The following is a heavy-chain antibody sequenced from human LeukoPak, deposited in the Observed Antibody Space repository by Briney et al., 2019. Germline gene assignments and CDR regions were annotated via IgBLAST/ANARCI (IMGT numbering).Heavy chain of an antibody. D-gene: IGHD2-2*02. Sequence: GGSLRLSCAASRFTFGSYGMTWVRQAPGKGLEWVSYISSSSSTIYYADSVKGRFTISRDNAKNSLYLQMNSLRDEDTAVYYCARSWGPVPAAIRYWGQGTLVTVSS. CDR2: ISSSSSTI. CDR1: RFTFGSYG. J-gene: IGHJ4*02. CDR3: ARSWGPVPAAIRY. V-gene: IGHV3-48*02.